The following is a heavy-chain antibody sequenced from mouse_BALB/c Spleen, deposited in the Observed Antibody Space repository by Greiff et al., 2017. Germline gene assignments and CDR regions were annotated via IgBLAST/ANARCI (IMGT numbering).Heavy chain of an antibody. D-gene: IGHD3-3*01. CDR2: INPSTGYT. V-gene: IGHV1-7*01. Sequence: QVQLKQSGAELAKPGASVKMSCKASGYTFTSYWMHWVKQRPGQGLEWIGYINPSTGYTEYNQKFKDKATLTADKSSSTAYMQLSSLTSEDSAVYYCARKGDILYAMDYWGQGTSVTVSS. J-gene: IGHJ4*01. CDR3: ARKGDILYAMDY. CDR1: GYTFTSYW.